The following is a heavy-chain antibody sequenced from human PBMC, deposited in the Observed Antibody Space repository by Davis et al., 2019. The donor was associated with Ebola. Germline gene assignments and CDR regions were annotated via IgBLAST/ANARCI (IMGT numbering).Heavy chain of an antibody. CDR1: GFTFSTSW. CDR2: IHGDGSST. V-gene: IGHV3-74*01. Sequence: PGGSLRLSCAASGFTFSTSWMHWVRQAPGKGLLWVSRIHGDGSSTSYADSVKGRFTISRDNANNTLYLQMNSLRDEDTAVYYCARDLGQRWLQLDDDLDIWGQGTMVTVSS. D-gene: IGHD5-24*01. J-gene: IGHJ3*02. CDR3: ARDLGQRWLQLDDDLDI.